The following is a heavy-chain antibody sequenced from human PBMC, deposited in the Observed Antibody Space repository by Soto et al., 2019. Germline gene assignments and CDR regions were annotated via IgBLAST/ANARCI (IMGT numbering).Heavy chain of an antibody. J-gene: IGHJ4*02. CDR1: GGSFSGYY. CDR2: INHSGST. CDR3: ARVIPAGAMIVVGRARTYFDY. V-gene: IGHV4-34*01. Sequence: QVPLQQWGAGLLKPSETLSLTCAVYGGSFSGYYWSWIRQPPGKGLECMGEINHSGSTNYNPSLKRRVTISVDKSEIQFSLTLSSVTAADTAVYYCARVIPAGAMIVVGRARTYFDYWGQGTLVTVSS. D-gene: IGHD3-22*01.